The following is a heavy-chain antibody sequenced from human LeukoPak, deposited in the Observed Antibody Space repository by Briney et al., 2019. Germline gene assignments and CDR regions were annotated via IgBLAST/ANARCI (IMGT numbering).Heavy chain of an antibody. V-gene: IGHV1-8*01. CDR3: AGGYNWNYWKRYYYYGMDV. CDR2: MNLNSGNT. D-gene: IGHD1-7*01. J-gene: IGHJ6*02. Sequence: ASVKLSCTASGYGFTIYDIRWVWAGPGQGIGWMGWMNLNSGNTGYAQKFQDNGTMTRSTSISTAYKKLSSLRSVDTAVYYCAGGYNWNYWKRYYYYGMDVWGQGTTVTVSS. CDR1: GYGFTIYD.